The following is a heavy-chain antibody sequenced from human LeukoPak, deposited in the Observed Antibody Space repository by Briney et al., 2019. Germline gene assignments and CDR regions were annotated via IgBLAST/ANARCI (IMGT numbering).Heavy chain of an antibody. CDR3: AKYYRSVVVVAATGPLDY. CDR2: IRYDGSNK. D-gene: IGHD2-15*01. V-gene: IGHV3-30*02. J-gene: IGHJ4*02. Sequence: GGSLRLSCAASGFTFSSYGMHWVRQAPGKGLEWVAFIRYDGSNKYYADSVKGRFTISRDNSKNTLYLQMNSLRAEDTAVYYCAKYYRSVVVVAATGPLDYWGQGTLVTVSS. CDR1: GFTFSSYG.